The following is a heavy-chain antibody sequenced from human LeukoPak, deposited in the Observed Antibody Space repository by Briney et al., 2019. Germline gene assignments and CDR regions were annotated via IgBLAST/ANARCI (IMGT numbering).Heavy chain of an antibody. D-gene: IGHD2/OR15-2a*01. V-gene: IGHV4-34*01. Sequence: SETLSLTCTVFGGSFGSFYWTWIRQPPGKGLEWIGEITPSGSTSYIPSLKSRLTISIDTSQDQFSLRLTSMNAADTAVYYCARISSSGSLDYWGQGTLVTVSS. CDR1: GGSFGSFY. CDR2: ITPSGST. J-gene: IGHJ4*02. CDR3: ARISSSGSLDY.